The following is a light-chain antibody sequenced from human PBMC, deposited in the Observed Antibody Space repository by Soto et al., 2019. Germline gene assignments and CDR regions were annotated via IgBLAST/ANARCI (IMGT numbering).Light chain of an antibody. CDR1: QTITSN. CDR2: GAS. Sequence: EVVITQSPATLSVSPGNTVTLSCRANQTITSNLAWYQQKPGQAPRLLIYGASSRATGIPDRFSGSRSGTDFTLTISSVEPEDFAMYYCHQRNQFGQGTRLEIK. CDR3: HQRNQ. V-gene: IGKV3D-15*01. J-gene: IGKJ5*01.